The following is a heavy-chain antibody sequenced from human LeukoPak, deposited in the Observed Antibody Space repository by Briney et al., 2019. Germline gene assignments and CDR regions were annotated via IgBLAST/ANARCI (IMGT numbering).Heavy chain of an antibody. V-gene: IGHV3-30*04. Sequence: GGSLRLSCVASGFTFRTYAMHWVRQSPGKGLDWVAVISYDESDKYYADSVKGRFTISRDYSKNTLYLHVNSLRVEDTAVYYCARDRRTSGVDYWGQGTLVTVSS. D-gene: IGHD3-10*01. J-gene: IGHJ4*02. CDR1: GFTFRTYA. CDR2: ISYDESDK. CDR3: ARDRRTSGVDY.